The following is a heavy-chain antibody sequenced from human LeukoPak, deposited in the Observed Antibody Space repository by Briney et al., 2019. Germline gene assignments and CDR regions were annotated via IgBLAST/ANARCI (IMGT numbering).Heavy chain of an antibody. Sequence: GGVLRLSCAASGFTVSSNYMSWVRQAPGKGLEWVSVIYSGGSTYYADSVKGRFTISRHNSKNALYLQMNSLRAEDTAVYYCARGHVSDAFDIWGQGTMVTVSS. J-gene: IGHJ3*02. CDR3: ARGHVSDAFDI. CDR1: GFTVSSNY. V-gene: IGHV3-53*04. CDR2: IYSGGST.